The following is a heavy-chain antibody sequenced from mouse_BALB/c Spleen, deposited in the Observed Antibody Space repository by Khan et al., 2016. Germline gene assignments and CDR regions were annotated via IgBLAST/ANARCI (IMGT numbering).Heavy chain of an antibody. CDR3: ARLGMITTNAMDY. D-gene: IGHD2-4*01. CDR2: ISYSGST. V-gene: IGHV3-2*02. J-gene: IGHJ4*01. Sequence: EVQLQESGPGLVKPSQSLSLTCTVTGYSITSDYAWNWIRQFPGNKLEWLGYISYSGSTSYNPSLKSRISITRDTSKNQFFLQLNSVTTEDTATYYCARLGMITTNAMDYWGQGTSVTVSS. CDR1: GYSITSDYA.